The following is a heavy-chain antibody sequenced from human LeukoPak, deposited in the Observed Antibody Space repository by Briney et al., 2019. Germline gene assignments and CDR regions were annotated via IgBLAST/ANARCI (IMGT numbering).Heavy chain of an antibody. D-gene: IGHD6-13*01. Sequence: TSVKVSCKASGFTFTSSAVQWVRQARGQRLEWIGWIVVGSGNTNYAQKFQERVTITRDMSRSTAYMELSSLRSEDTAVYYCAISAWLVAAAGMVYWGQGTLVTVSS. CDR1: GFTFTSSA. J-gene: IGHJ4*02. CDR2: IVVGSGNT. V-gene: IGHV1-58*01. CDR3: AISAWLVAAAGMVY.